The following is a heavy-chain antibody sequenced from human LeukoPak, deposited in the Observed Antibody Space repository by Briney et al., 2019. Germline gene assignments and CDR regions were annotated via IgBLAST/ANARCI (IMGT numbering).Heavy chain of an antibody. CDR1: GYTFTSYY. CDR3: ASEAFCVGGSCQLHRVAS. J-gene: IGHJ4*02. CDR2: IDTSNGAT. V-gene: IGHV1-2*02. D-gene: IGHD2-15*01. Sequence: ASVKVSCKASGYTFTSYYMHWVRQAPGQGLEWMGWIDTSNGATNYALKFQGRVTITRDTSIGTAYMELSTLISDDTAVYYCASEAFCVGGSCQLHRVASWGPGTLVTVSS.